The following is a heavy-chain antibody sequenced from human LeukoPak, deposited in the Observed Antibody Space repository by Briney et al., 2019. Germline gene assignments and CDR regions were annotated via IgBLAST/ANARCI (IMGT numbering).Heavy chain of an antibody. V-gene: IGHV1-46*01. D-gene: IGHD5-24*01. Sequence: ASVKVSCMASGYTFTNSYIHWVRQAPGQGLEWMGLINPGGGNTNYAQNFQGRLTMTRDTSTTTVYMELSSLRSEDTAIYYCARIRDGYNDAYDIWGEGTVVTDPS. CDR2: INPGGGNT. CDR3: ARIRDGYNDAYDI. CDR1: GYTFTNSY. J-gene: IGHJ3*02.